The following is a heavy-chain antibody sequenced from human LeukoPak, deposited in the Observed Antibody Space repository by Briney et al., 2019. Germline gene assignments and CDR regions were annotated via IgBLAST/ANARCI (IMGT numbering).Heavy chain of an antibody. V-gene: IGHV3-66*01. CDR1: GFTVSRSY. CDR3: ARDDAMVALGG. J-gene: IGHJ4*02. CDR2: IYSGGST. Sequence: GGSLRLSCTASGFTVSRSYMSWVRQAPGKGLEWVSIIYSGGSTYYADSVKGRFTISRDNSKNTLSLQMNSLRAEDTAVYYCARDDAMVALGGWGQGTLVTVSS. D-gene: IGHD2-15*01.